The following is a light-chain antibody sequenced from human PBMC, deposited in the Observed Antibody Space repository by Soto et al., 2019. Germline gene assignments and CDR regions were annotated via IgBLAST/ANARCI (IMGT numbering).Light chain of an antibody. J-gene: IGKJ4*01. Sequence: IQMTQSPSSLSASVGDRVTITCRASQGIRDDLGWYQQKPREAPKLLIYAASSLQSGVPSRFSGSVSGTDFTLTISSLHPEDFATYYGLQDYNYPRTFGGGTKVEIK. V-gene: IGKV1-6*01. CDR2: AAS. CDR1: QGIRDD. CDR3: LQDYNYPRT.